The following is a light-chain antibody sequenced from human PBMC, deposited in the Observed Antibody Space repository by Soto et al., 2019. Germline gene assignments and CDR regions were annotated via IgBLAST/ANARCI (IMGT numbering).Light chain of an antibody. Sequence: EVILTQSPATLSLSPGDRATLSCRASQSVSSYLAWYQQKPGQAPRLLIYDVSNRATGFPARFSGSGSGTDVTLTISSLEPEDFAVYFCQQRSEWPLCTFGQGTKLEVK. CDR1: QSVSSY. CDR2: DVS. V-gene: IGKV3-11*01. J-gene: IGKJ2*02. CDR3: QQRSEWPLCT.